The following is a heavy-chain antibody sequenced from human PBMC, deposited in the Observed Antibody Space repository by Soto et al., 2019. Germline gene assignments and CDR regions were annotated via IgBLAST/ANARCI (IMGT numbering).Heavy chain of an antibody. D-gene: IGHD4-17*01. CDR2: IYYSGST. V-gene: IGHV4-31*03. J-gene: IGHJ4*02. CDR3: AGSCTVTSSKLDY. CDR1: GGSISSGGYY. Sequence: PSETLSLTCTVSGGSISSGGYYWSWIRQHPGKGLEWIGYIYYSGSTYYNPSLKSRVTISVDTSKNQFSLKLSSVTAADTAVSYCAGSCTVTSSKLDYWGKGTLVTVSS.